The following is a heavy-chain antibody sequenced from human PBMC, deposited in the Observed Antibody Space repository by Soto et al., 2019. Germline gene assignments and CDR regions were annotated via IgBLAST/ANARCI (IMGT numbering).Heavy chain of an antibody. J-gene: IGHJ4*02. CDR1: GFTFSSYA. Sequence: HPGGSLRLSCAASGFTFSSYAMSWVRQAPGKGLEWVSAISGSGGSTYYADSVKGRFTISRDNSKNTLYLQMNSLRAEDTAVYYCANRLGPPGYSSGWVDYWGQGTLVTVSS. V-gene: IGHV3-23*01. CDR2: ISGSGGST. D-gene: IGHD6-19*01. CDR3: ANRLGPPGYSSGWVDY.